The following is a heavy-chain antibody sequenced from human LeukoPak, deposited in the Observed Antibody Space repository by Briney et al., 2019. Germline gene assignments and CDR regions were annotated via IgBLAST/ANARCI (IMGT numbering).Heavy chain of an antibody. V-gene: IGHV3-33*01. CDR1: GFTFSSYG. CDR3: ARGGSYQRYFDL. J-gene: IGHJ2*01. CDR2: IWYDGSNK. Sequence: PGGSLRLSCAASGFTFSSYGMHWVRQAPGKGLERVADIWYDGSNKYYADSVKGRFTISRDNSKNTLYLQMNSLRAEDTAVYYCARGGSYQRYFDLWGRGTLVTVSS. D-gene: IGHD1-26*01.